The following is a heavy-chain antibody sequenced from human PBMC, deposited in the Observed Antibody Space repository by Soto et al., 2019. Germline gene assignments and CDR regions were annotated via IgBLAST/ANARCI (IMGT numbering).Heavy chain of an antibody. V-gene: IGHV1-69*01. J-gene: IGHJ3*01. D-gene: IGHD3-22*01. Sequence: QVQLVQAGAAVKKPGSSVKVSCKASVGTFSSYAISWVRQAPGQGLEWRGGIIPIFGTANYAQKFQGRVTITADESTSTAYMELSSLRSEDTAVYYCATALPHYYDSSGNDAFDLWGQGTMVTVSS. CDR1: VGTFSSYA. CDR2: IIPIFGTA. CDR3: ATALPHYYDSSGNDAFDL.